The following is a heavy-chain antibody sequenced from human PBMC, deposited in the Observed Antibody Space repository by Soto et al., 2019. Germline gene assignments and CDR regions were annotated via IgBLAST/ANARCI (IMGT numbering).Heavy chain of an antibody. V-gene: IGHV3-30*18. Sequence: QPGGSLRLSCAASGFTFSSYGMHWVRQAPGKGLEWVAVISYDGSNKYYADSVKGRFTISRDNSKNTLYLQMNSLRAEDTAVYYCAKGLRVFGVVAATSYYGMDVWGQGTTVTVSS. D-gene: IGHD2-15*01. CDR3: AKGLRVFGVVAATSYYGMDV. CDR2: ISYDGSNK. CDR1: GFTFSSYG. J-gene: IGHJ6*02.